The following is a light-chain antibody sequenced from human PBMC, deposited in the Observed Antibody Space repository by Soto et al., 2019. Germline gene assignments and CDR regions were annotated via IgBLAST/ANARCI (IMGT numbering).Light chain of an antibody. CDR1: HSVTND. CDR3: QQYNQWPQT. CDR2: GAS. V-gene: IGKV3-15*01. Sequence: ERVITHAPATLSVSPGERAPLSCRASHSVTNDLAWYQHKPGQTPRLLIHGASNRATGIPARFSGVGSGTEFTLTISSLQSEDFGVYYCQQYNQWPQTFGQGTRLEIK. J-gene: IGKJ5*01.